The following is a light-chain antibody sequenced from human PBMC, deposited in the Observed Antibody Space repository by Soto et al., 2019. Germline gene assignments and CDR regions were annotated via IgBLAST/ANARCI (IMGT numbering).Light chain of an antibody. Sequence: DIQMTQSPSSLSASVGDRVTITCRASQRVGSYLNWYQQKPGKAPTLLIYSASELQSGVSSRSSGSGSGTDFTLTIRNLQPEDFAVYYCQQSHNTPLTFGQGTKV. J-gene: IGKJ1*01. CDR3: QQSHNTPLT. CDR2: SAS. V-gene: IGKV1-39*01. CDR1: QRVGSY.